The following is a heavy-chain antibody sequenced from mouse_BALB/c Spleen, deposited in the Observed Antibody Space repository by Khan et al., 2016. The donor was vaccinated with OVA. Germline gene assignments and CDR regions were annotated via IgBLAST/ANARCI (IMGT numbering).Heavy chain of an antibody. CDR1: GYTFTNYG. V-gene: IGHV9-3-1*01. D-gene: IGHD2-10*01. J-gene: IGHJ4*01. CDR3: ARTPYFYYTLDH. Sequence: QIQLVQSGPELKKPGETVKISCKASGYTFTNYGMNWVKQSPGKALKWMGWINTYTGEPTYADDFKGRFAFSLETSASTAYLQINNLKDEDTATDFCARTPYFYYTLDHWGQGTSVTVSS. CDR2: INTYTGEP.